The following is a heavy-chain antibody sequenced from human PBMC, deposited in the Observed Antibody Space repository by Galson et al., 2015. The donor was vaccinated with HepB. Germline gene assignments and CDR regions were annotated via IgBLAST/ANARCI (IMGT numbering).Heavy chain of an antibody. CDR3: ARGSGAAALYNWFDP. V-gene: IGHV3-30-3*01. CDR2: ILYDGSDK. Sequence: LRLSCADSGFTFNNSAMHWVRQAPGKGLERVAAILYDGSDKYYAESVKGRFTISRDNSKNTLYLQMNSLRVDDTAVFYCARGSGAAALYNWFDPWGQGTLVTVSS. J-gene: IGHJ5*02. D-gene: IGHD3-10*01. CDR1: GFTFNNSA.